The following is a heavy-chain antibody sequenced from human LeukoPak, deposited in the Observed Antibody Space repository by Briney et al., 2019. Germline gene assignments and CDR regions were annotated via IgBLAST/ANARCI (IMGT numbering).Heavy chain of an antibody. J-gene: IGHJ4*02. Sequence: GGSLRLSCTASGFTFSTYGMSWVRQAPGKGLEWVSAIRNGGGTTYNADSVKGRFTISRDNSKNTLFLQMNSLRAEDTAVYYCATEPYDSSGHYFSHFDYWGQGSLVTVSS. D-gene: IGHD3-22*01. CDR2: IRNGGGTT. V-gene: IGHV3-23*01. CDR3: ATEPYDSSGHYFSHFDY. CDR1: GFTFSTYG.